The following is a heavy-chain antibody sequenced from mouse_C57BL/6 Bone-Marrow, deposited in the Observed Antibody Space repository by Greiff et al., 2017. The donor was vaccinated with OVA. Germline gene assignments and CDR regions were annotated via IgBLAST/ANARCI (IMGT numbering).Heavy chain of an antibody. D-gene: IGHD1-1*01. V-gene: IGHV1-54*01. CDR2: INPGSGGT. Sequence: VQLQQSGAELVRPGTSVKVSCKASGYAFTNYLIEWVKQRPGQGLEWIGVINPGSGGTNYNEQFKGKATLTADKSSSTAYMQLSSLTSEDSAVYFCARRDYGSSYYWGQGTTLTVSS. CDR3: ARRDYGSSYY. CDR1: GYAFTNYL. J-gene: IGHJ2*01.